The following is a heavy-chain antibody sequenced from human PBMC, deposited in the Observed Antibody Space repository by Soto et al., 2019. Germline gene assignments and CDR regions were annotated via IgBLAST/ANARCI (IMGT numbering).Heavy chain of an antibody. V-gene: IGHV4-59*01. CDR2: IYYSGST. CDR3: ASGYCSSTSCYNPLDY. Sequence: LSLTCTVSGGSISSYYWSWIRQPPGKGLEWIGYIYYSGSTNYNPSLKSRVTISVDTSKNQFSLKLSSVTAADTAVYYCASGYCSSTSCYNPLDYWGQGTLVTVSS. D-gene: IGHD2-2*02. J-gene: IGHJ4*02. CDR1: GGSISSYY.